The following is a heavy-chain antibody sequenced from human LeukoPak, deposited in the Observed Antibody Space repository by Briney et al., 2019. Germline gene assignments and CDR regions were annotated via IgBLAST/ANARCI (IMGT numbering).Heavy chain of an antibody. CDR2: IYTSGST. V-gene: IGHV4-61*02. CDR3: ARDYYGLGSYSY. J-gene: IGHJ4*02. CDR1: GGSISSGSYY. Sequence: SQTLSLTCTVSGGSISSGSYYWSWIRQPAVKGLEWIGRIYTSGSTNYNPSLKSRVTISVDTSKNQFSLKLSSVTAADTAVYYCARDYYGLGSYSYWGQGTLVTVSS. D-gene: IGHD3-10*01.